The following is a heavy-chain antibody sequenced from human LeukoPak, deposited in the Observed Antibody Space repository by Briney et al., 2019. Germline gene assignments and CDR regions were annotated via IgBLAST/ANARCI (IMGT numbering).Heavy chain of an antibody. D-gene: IGHD3-16*01. V-gene: IGHV4-4*07. CDR2: IYTTGKT. Sequence: SETLSLTCTVSSGSINNYYCGWVRQPAGRGLEWIRRIYTTGKTDYNPSLKSRLTMSVDTSKRQFSLNLTSVTAADTAIYFCARHGYTASHYFLDFWSQGTLVTVSS. CDR3: ARHGYTASHYFLDF. CDR1: SGSINNYY. J-gene: IGHJ4*02.